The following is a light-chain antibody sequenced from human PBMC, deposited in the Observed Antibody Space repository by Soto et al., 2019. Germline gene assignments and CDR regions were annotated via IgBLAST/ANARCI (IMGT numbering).Light chain of an antibody. Sequence: DIQMTQSPSSLSASVGDRVTITCRASQSIISYLNWYQQKPGKAPKLLIYAASSLQSGVPSRFSGSGSGTDITLTISSLQPEDFATYYCQQSYSTPYTFGHGTKLEIK. J-gene: IGKJ2*01. CDR2: AAS. CDR3: QQSYSTPYT. V-gene: IGKV1-39*01. CDR1: QSIISY.